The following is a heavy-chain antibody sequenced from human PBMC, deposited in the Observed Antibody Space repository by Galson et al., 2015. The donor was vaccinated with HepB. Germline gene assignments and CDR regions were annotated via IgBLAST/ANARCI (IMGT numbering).Heavy chain of an antibody. CDR2: IWYDGSHK. J-gene: IGHJ6*02. V-gene: IGHV3-33*08. D-gene: IGHD3-22*01. CDR1: GFTFSRHG. Sequence: SLRLSCAASGFTFSRHGMHWVRQAPGKGLEWVALIWYDGSHKYYMGSVKGRFTISRDNSKNTLSLQMNSLRAEDTAVYYCARDHDSHDGTAYYLATTDGMDVWGQGTTVTVSS. CDR3: ARDHDSHDGTAYYLATTDGMDV.